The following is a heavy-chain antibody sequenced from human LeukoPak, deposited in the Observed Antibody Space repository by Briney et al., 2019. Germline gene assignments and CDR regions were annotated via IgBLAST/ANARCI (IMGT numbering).Heavy chain of an antibody. CDR1: GYTFTGYY. Sequence: ASVKVSCKASGYTFTGYYMHWVRQAPGQGLEWMGWINPNSGGTNYAQKFQGRVTMTRDTSISTAYMELSRLRSDDTAVYYCARAGQMGATVFDYWGQGTLVTVSS. CDR3: ARAGQMGATVFDY. J-gene: IGHJ4*02. D-gene: IGHD1-26*01. CDR2: INPNSGGT. V-gene: IGHV1-2*02.